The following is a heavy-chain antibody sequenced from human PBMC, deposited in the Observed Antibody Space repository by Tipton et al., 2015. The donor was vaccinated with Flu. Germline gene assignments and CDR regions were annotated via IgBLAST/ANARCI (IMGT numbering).Heavy chain of an antibody. J-gene: IGHJ4*02. CDR1: GFTFSSYA. CDR3: ARDEYDSSGYPEY. D-gene: IGHD3-22*01. V-gene: IGHV3-30*04. CDR2: ISYDGSNK. Sequence: LSLTCAASGFTFSSYAMHWVRQAPGKGLEWVAVISYDGSNKYYADSVKGRFTISRDNSKNTLYLQMNSLRAEDTAVYYCARDEYDSSGYPEYWGQGTLVTVSS.